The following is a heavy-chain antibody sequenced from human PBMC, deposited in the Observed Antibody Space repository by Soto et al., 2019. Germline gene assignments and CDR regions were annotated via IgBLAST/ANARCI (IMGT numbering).Heavy chain of an antibody. CDR2: ISSSSSYI. CDR1: GFTFSSYS. J-gene: IGHJ6*01. CDR3: ARDLSAPTRYYCYDGMDV. V-gene: IGHV3-21*01. Sequence: EVQLVESGGGLVKPGGSLRLSCAASGFTFSSYSMNWVRQAPGKGLEWVSSISSSSSYIYYTDSVKGRFTISRANAKNSLYLKMNSLRADDTAVYYCARDLSAPTRYYCYDGMDVWGQGTTVTVSS.